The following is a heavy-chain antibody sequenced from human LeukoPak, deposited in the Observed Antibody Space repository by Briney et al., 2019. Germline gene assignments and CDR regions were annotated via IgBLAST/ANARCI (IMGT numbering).Heavy chain of an antibody. J-gene: IGHJ4*02. V-gene: IGHV4-39*01. D-gene: IGHD3-10*01. Sequence: SETLSLTCTVSGGSISSSSHYWGWIRQPPGKGLEWIGSIYYSGSTYYNPSLKSRVTISVDTSKNQFSLQLSSVTAADTAVYYCATTAPMVRGVFDYWGQGTLVTVSS. CDR1: GGSISSSSHY. CDR3: ATTAPMVRGVFDY. CDR2: IYYSGST.